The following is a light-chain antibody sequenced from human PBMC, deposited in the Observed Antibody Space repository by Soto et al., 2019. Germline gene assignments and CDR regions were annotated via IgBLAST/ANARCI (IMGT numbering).Light chain of an antibody. Sequence: DIQMTQSPSSLSASVGDRVTITCQASQNINNYLNWYQQKPGRAPKLLIYDACNLEAGVPSRFRGSGSGTDFTFTISRLQPEDIATYYCQQYENLPTSGQGTRLEIK. J-gene: IGKJ5*01. V-gene: IGKV1-33*01. CDR2: DAC. CDR3: QQYENLPT. CDR1: QNINNY.